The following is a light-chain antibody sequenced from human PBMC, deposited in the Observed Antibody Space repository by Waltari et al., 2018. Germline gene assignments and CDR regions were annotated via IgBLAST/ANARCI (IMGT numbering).Light chain of an antibody. J-gene: IGKJ1*01. CDR1: QRGLHRSNNKNY. V-gene: IGKV4-1*01. CDR3: QQYYSFPPT. CDR2: WAS. Sequence: TVVTQSPDSLPVSLGERAPIHCKSSQRGLHRSNNKNYLAWYQKKPGQPPKLLIFWASTRESGVPDRFSGSGSGTDFTLTISNLQTADVSVYYCQQYYSFPPTFGQGTKVEIK.